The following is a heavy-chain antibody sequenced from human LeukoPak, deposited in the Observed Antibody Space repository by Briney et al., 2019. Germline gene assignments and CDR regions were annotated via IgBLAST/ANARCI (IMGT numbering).Heavy chain of an antibody. V-gene: IGHV4-59*01. CDR2: IYYSGST. J-gene: IGHJ4*02. D-gene: IGHD5-18*01. Sequence: PSETLSLTCTVSGGSISSYYWSWIRQPPGKGLEWIGYIYYSGSTNYNPSLKSRVTISVDTSKNQFSLKLSSVTAADTAVYYCARASRGSYEYYFDYWGQGILVTVSS. CDR3: ARASRGSYEYYFDY. CDR1: GGSISSYY.